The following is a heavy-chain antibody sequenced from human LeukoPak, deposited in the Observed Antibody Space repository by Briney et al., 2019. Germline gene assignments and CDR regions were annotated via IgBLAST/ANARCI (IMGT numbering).Heavy chain of an antibody. CDR1: GFTFTSYT. D-gene: IGHD3-10*01. J-gene: IGHJ4*02. CDR3: ASLTITMVRGVNDY. V-gene: IGHV3-48*04. Sequence: GGSLRLSCAASGFTFTSYTMNWVRQAPGKGLEWISYIRTSGGVVSYTDSVRGRFTISTDSAKNSLYLQMNSLRAEDTAVYYCASLTITMVRGVNDYWGQGTLVTVSS. CDR2: IRTSGGVV.